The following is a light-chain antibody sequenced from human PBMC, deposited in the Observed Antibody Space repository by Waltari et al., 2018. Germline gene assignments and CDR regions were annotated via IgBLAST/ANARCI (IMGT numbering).Light chain of an antibody. V-gene: IGKV1-27*01. CDR1: PGSNNY. CDR3: QKYDSAPWT. J-gene: IGKJ1*01. Sequence: DIQMTQSPSSLSASVEDRVTSTCRASPGSNNYLAWYQHKPGKVPELLSYAASTVQSGVPSRFSGGGSGTDFTLYISSLQPEDVATYYCQKYDSAPWTFGQGTKVEIK. CDR2: AAS.